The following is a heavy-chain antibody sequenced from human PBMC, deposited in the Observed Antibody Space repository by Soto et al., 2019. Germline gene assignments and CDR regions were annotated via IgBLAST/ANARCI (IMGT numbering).Heavy chain of an antibody. J-gene: IGHJ4*02. V-gene: IGHV3-7*01. D-gene: IGHD5-18*01. CDR3: VRDRGYNAFDY. Sequence: EVQLVESGGGLVQPGGSLRLSCAASGFTFSTSWMNWVRQAPGKGLEWVAGINEDGSKKYYVDSVKGRFTISKDNAENSLELPMKRLRVEDTALYYCVRDRGYNAFDYWGLGTLVTVSS. CDR1: GFTFSTSW. CDR2: INEDGSKK.